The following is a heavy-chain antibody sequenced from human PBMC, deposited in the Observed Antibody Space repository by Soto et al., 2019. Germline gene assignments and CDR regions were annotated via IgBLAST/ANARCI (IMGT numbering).Heavy chain of an antibody. CDR2: INHSGST. Sequence: SETLSLTCAVYGGSFSGYYWSWIRQPPGKGLEWIGEINHSGSTKYNPSLKSRVTISVDTSKNQFSLKLSSVTAADTAVYYCARRYSGSETYYKVWRSYYFDYWGQGTLVTVSS. J-gene: IGHJ4*02. CDR1: GGSFSGYY. V-gene: IGHV4-34*01. CDR3: ARRYSGSETYYKVWRSYYFDY. D-gene: IGHD3-10*01.